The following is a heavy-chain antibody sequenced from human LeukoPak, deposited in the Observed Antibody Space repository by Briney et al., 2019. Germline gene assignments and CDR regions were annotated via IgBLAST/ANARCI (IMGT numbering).Heavy chain of an antibody. CDR2: ISGSGGTT. CDR1: VFTFSSFA. D-gene: IGHD5-12*01. J-gene: IGHJ4*02. Sequence: GGPLRLSCAVSVFTFSSFALNWVRQAPGKGLEWVSAISGSGGTTHYADSVKGRFTISRDNSKNTLYMQMNSLRAEDTAVYYCAREVAQFDYWGQGTLVTVSS. V-gene: IGHV3-23*01. CDR3: AREVAQFDY.